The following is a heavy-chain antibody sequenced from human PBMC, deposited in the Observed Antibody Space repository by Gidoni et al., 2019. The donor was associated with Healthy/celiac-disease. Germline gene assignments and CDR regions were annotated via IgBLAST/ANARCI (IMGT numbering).Heavy chain of an antibody. Sequence: EVQLLESGGGLVQHGGSRRLSCAASGFTCSRYAMSWVRQAPGKGLEWVSAVSGSGCSTYYADTVKGRFTISRDNSKNTLYLQMNSLRAEDTAVYYCAKLETAMVSRDALDIWGQGTMVTVSS. V-gene: IGHV3-23*01. CDR1: GFTCSRYA. CDR3: AKLETAMVSRDALDI. CDR2: VSGSGCST. J-gene: IGHJ3*02. D-gene: IGHD5-18*01.